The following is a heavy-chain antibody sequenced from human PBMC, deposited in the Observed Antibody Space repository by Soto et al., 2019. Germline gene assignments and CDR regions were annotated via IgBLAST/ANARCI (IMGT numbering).Heavy chain of an antibody. CDR1: GFTLSGYA. D-gene: IGHD6-6*01. J-gene: IGHJ6*03. CDR3: ARRARPDFYYMDD. CDR2: ISSNGVGT. Sequence: EVQLAESGGGLAQPGGCLRLSCAASGFTLSGYAMDWVRQAPGKGLEYVSGISSNGVGTYYANSVQGRFTISRDNSKNTVYLQMGSLRPEDMAVYYCARRARPDFYYMDDWGKGTTVTVSS. V-gene: IGHV3-64*01.